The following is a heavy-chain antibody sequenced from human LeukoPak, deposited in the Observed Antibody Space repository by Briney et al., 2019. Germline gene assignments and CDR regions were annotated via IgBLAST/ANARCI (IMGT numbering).Heavy chain of an antibody. CDR2: IYYSGST. Sequence: PSETLSLTCTVSGGSISRYYWSWIRQPPGKGLEWIGYIYYSGSTNYNPSLKSRVTISVDTSKNQFSLKLSSVTAADTAVYYCARNKVVVNWFDPWGQGTLVTVSS. D-gene: IGHD3-22*01. V-gene: IGHV4-59*08. CDR3: ARNKVVVNWFDP. J-gene: IGHJ5*02. CDR1: GGSISRYY.